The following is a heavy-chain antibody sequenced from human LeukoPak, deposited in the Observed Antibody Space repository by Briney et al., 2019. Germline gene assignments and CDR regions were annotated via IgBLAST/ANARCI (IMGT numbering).Heavy chain of an antibody. Sequence: GGSLRLSCAASGFTFSSYTMGWVRQAPGKGLEWVSSISGSGGSTYYADSVKGRFTISRDNSKNTLSLQMSSLRAEDTAVYYCARDRSDSPPNHRHNYYGSGGYICWGQGTLVTVSS. D-gene: IGHD3-10*01. CDR1: GFTFSSYT. J-gene: IGHJ4*02. CDR3: ARDRSDSPPNHRHNYYGSGGYIC. V-gene: IGHV3-23*01. CDR2: ISGSGGST.